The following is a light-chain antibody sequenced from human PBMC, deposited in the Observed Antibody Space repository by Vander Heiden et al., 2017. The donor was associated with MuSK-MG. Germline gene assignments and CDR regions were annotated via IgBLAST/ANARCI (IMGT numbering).Light chain of an antibody. CDR1: SSNIGSNY. J-gene: IGLJ1*01. V-gene: IGLV1-47*03. CDR2: RNN. Sequence: PGQRVTISCSGSSSNIGSNYVYWYQQLPGTAPKLLIDRNNQRPSGGPDRFSGAKSGTSASLAISGLWAEDEADYYCAAWDDSRSGLVFGTGTKVTVL. CDR3: AAWDDSRSGLV.